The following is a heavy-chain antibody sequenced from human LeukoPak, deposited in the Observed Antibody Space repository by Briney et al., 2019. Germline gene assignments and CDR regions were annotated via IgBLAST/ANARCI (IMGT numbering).Heavy chain of an antibody. CDR2: IYYSGST. Sequence: SETLSLTCAVYGGSFSGYAWSWIRQPPGKGLEWIGYIYYSGSTDYNPSLKSGVTMSVDTSKNQFSLKLNSVTAADTAVYYCARLLYYDSSEGAFDIWGQGTMVTVSS. J-gene: IGHJ3*02. CDR1: GGSFSGYA. D-gene: IGHD3-22*01. CDR3: ARLLYYDSSEGAFDI. V-gene: IGHV4-59*01.